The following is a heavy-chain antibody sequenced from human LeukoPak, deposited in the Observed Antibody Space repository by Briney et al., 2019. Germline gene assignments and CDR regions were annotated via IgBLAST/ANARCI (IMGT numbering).Heavy chain of an antibody. D-gene: IGHD5-24*01. CDR1: GGSISSYY. CDR3: ARDRGGDGYNDYYFDY. CDR2: IYYSGST. J-gene: IGHJ4*02. V-gene: IGHV4-59*01. Sequence: SETLSLTRTVSGGSISSYYWSWIRQPPGKGLEWIGYIYYSGSTNYSPSLKSRVTISVDTSKNQFSLKLSSVTAADTAVYYCARDRGGDGYNDYYFDYWGQRTLVTVSS.